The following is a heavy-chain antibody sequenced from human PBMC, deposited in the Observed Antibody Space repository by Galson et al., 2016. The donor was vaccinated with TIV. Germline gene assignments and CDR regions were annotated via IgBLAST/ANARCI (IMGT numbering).Heavy chain of an antibody. Sequence: SETLSLTCTVSGGSISSGGYYWSWIRQHPGKGLEWIGYIYYSGSTNYSPSLKSRVTMPLDTSKNQFSLNLMSVTAADTAVYYCAKEGYGYRLSWGQGILVTVSS. D-gene: IGHD5-18*01. J-gene: IGHJ4*02. CDR2: IYYSGST. V-gene: IGHV4-61*08. CDR1: GGSISSGGYY. CDR3: AKEGYGYRLS.